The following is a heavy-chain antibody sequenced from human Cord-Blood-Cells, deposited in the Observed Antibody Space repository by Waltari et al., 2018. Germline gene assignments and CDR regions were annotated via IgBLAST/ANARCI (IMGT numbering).Heavy chain of an antibody. V-gene: IGHV1-69*01. CDR3: ARFYCSSTSCYGWYFDL. CDR1: GGTFSSYA. J-gene: IGHJ2*01. CDR2: IIRIFGTA. Sequence: QVQLVQSGAEVKKPGSSVKVSCKASGGTFSSYAISWVRQAPGQVLEWMGGIIRIFGTANYAQKFQGRVTITADESTSTAYMELSSLRSEDTAVYYCARFYCSSTSCYGWYFDLWGRGTLVTVSS. D-gene: IGHD2-2*01.